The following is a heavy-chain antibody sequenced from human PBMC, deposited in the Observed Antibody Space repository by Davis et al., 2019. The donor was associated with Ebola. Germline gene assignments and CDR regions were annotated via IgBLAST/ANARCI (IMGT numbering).Heavy chain of an antibody. CDR2: INPSGGST. CDR1: GYTFTSYY. V-gene: IGHV1-46*01. Sequence: ASVKVSCKASGYTFTSYYMHWVRQAPGQGLEWMGIINPSGGSTSHAQKFQGRVTMTRDTSTSTVYMELSSLRSEDTAVYYCAREQYYEKKQTTTYYGMDVWGQGTTVTVSS. J-gene: IGHJ6*02. D-gene: IGHD3-3*01. CDR3: AREQYYEKKQTTTYYGMDV.